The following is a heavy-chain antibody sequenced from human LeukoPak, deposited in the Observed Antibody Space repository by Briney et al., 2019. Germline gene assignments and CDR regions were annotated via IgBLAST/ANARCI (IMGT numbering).Heavy chain of an antibody. D-gene: IGHD3-10*01. CDR3: ARVRGSISDYFDY. V-gene: IGHV1-69*13. CDR1: GGTFSSYA. CDR2: IIPIFGTA. Sequence: GASVKVSCKASGGTFSSYAISWVRQAPGRGLEWMGGIIPIFGTANYAQKFQGRVTITADESTSTAYMELSSLRSEDIAVYYCARVRGSISDYFDYWGQGTLVTVSS. J-gene: IGHJ4*02.